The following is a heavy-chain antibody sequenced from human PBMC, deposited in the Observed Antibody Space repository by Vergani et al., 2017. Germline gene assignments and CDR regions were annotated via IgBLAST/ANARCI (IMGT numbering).Heavy chain of an antibody. CDR3: ARPHGDILPPDPRRLDY. V-gene: IGHV1-46*03. CDR2: INPSGGST. CDR1: GYTFPNYY. Sequence: QVLLVQSGAEVKKPGASVRVSCKTSGYTFPNYYIHWVRPAPRQGLGWMGIINPSGGSTTYTQQFQGRLTITRDTSTSTVYMDLSNLRSEDTAGYYCARPHGDILPPDPRRLDYWGQGTLVTVSS. J-gene: IGHJ4*02.